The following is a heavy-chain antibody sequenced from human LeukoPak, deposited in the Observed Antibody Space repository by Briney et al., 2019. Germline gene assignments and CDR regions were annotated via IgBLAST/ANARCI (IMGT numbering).Heavy chain of an antibody. Sequence: GESLRLSCAASGVTFSSYGKNWVRQAPGKGLEWVAVIWYDGSNKYYADSVKGRFTMSRDNSENTLYLQMKRVRGEDTAGYYCARVGGTNPSFDYWGQGNLVTVSS. V-gene: IGHV3-33*08. CDR3: ARVGGTNPSFDY. CDR1: GVTFSSYG. J-gene: IGHJ4*02. CDR2: IWYDGSNK. D-gene: IGHD1-26*01.